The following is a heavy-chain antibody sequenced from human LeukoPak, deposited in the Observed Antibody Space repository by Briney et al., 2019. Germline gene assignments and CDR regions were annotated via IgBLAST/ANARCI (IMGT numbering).Heavy chain of an antibody. CDR3: ARDEPPSYYYDSSGYYGY. V-gene: IGHV3-11*05. CDR1: GFTFSDYY. Sequence: GGSLRLSCAASGFTFSDYYMSWIRQAPGKGLERVSYISSSSSYTNYADSVKGRFTISRDNAKNSLYLQMNSLRAEDTAVYYCARDEPPSYYYDSSGYYGYWGQGTLVTVSS. CDR2: ISSSSSYT. D-gene: IGHD3-22*01. J-gene: IGHJ4*02.